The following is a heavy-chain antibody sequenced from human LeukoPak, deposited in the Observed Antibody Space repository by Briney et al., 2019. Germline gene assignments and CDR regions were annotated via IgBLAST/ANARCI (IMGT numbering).Heavy chain of an antibody. CDR2: ISSSGSTM. V-gene: IGHV3-48*03. D-gene: IGHD5-18*01. Sequence: GGSLRPSCVASGFTLSRYEMNWVRQAPGKGLDWVSYISSSGSTMYYADSVKGRFTISRDNAKNSLYLQMNSPRAEDTAVYYCARLYRYGTLDYWGQGTLVTVSS. J-gene: IGHJ4*02. CDR1: GFTLSRYE. CDR3: ARLYRYGTLDY.